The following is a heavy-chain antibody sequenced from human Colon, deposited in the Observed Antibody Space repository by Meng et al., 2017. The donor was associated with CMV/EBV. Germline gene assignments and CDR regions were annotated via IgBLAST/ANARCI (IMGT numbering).Heavy chain of an antibody. J-gene: IGHJ6*02. Sequence: ASVKVSCKASGYTFTSYYMHWVRQAPGQGLEWMGIINPSGGSTSYAQKFQGRVTMTRDTSTSTVYMELSGLRSEDTAVYYCARGGYCSSTSCYSDYYYYGMDVWGQGTTVTVSS. CDR1: GYTFTSYY. V-gene: IGHV1-46*01. CDR3: ARGGYCSSTSCYSDYYYYGMDV. D-gene: IGHD2-2*03. CDR2: INPSGGST.